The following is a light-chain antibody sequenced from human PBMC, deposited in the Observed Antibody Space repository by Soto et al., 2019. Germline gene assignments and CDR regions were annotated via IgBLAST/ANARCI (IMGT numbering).Light chain of an antibody. Sequence: DIEMTQSPSTLPASLGDRVTITCRASQSISNCLAWYQQKPGTAPKVLIYHASNLQSGVPSRFSGSGSGTEFTLTISSLQPDDFATYYCQQYNSYSFGQGTKVDIK. V-gene: IGKV1-5*01. CDR1: QSISNC. CDR3: QQYNSYS. CDR2: HAS. J-gene: IGKJ1*01.